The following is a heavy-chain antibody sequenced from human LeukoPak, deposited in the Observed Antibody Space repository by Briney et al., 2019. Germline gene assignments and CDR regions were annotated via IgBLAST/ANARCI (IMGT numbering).Heavy chain of an antibody. Sequence: ASVKVSCKASGYSFSTYYMHWVRQAPGQGLEWMGIINPGGGRTSYAQKFQGRVTMTRDTSTSTVYMELNSLRPEDTAVYYCARDWCSTIVCFVVSAYMDVWGRGTTVTVSS. V-gene: IGHV1-46*01. J-gene: IGHJ6*03. CDR2: INPGGGRT. CDR1: GYSFSTYY. CDR3: ARDWCSTIVCFVVSAYMDV. D-gene: IGHD2-21*01.